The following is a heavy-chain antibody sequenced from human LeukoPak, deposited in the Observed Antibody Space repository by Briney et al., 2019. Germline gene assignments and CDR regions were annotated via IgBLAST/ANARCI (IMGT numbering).Heavy chain of an antibody. CDR2: ISGTGNYI. V-gene: IGHV3-21*01. D-gene: IGHD2-15*01. CDR1: GFTLSSYS. Sequence: GGSLRLSCAGSGFTLSSYSVNWLRQAPGKGLEWVSSISGTGNYIYYADSVKGRFTISRDNAKNSLYLQMNSLRAEDTGVYYCARDRSGGPDAFDIWGQGTMVTVSS. CDR3: ARDRSGGPDAFDI. J-gene: IGHJ3*02.